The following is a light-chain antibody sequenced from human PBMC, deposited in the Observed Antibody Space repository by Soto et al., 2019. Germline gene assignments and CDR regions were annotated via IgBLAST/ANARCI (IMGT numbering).Light chain of an antibody. CDR3: QQYHRYYT. J-gene: IGKJ1*01. Sequence: DIQMTQAPSTLSASVGDRVTITCRASQNINAWLAWYQQKPGKAPKLLIYDVSTLHSGVPSRFSGSASGTEFTLTISNLESDDFATYYCQQYHRYYTFGQGTKVDIK. CDR2: DVS. CDR1: QNINAW. V-gene: IGKV1-5*01.